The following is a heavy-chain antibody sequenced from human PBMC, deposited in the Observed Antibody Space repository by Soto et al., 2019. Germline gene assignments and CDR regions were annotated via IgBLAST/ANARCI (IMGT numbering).Heavy chain of an antibody. CDR3: ARGGIAAAGTSWYYYGMDV. CDR2: ISGDGSST. Sequence: PGGSLRLSCAASGFTFSSYAMSWVRQAPGKGLEWVSAISGDGSSTYYADSVKGRFTISRDNAKSSLYLQMNSLRAEDTAVYYCARGGIAAAGTSWYYYGMDVWGQGTTVTVSS. CDR1: GFTFSSYA. J-gene: IGHJ6*02. D-gene: IGHD6-13*01. V-gene: IGHV3-23*01.